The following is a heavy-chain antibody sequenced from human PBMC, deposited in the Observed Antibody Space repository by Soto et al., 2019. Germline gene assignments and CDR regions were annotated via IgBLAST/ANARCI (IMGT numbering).Heavy chain of an antibody. V-gene: IGHV3-48*03. CDR1: GFTCSSYE. CDR2: ISSSGSTI. J-gene: IGHJ5*02. D-gene: IGHD6-13*01. Sequence: GGPLRVSGAVSGFTCSSYEMHWVRQAPGKGLEWVSYISSSGSTIYYADAVKGRFTISRDNAKNSLCLQMNSLRAEDTAVYYCARGGSSWFPNWFDPWGQGTLVTVSS. CDR3: ARGGSSWFPNWFDP.